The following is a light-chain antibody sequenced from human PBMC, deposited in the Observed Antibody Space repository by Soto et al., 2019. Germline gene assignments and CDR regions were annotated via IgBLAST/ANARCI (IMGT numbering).Light chain of an antibody. CDR2: GAS. CDR1: QTVSTSY. Sequence: EIVLTQTPGTLSLSPGERVTLSCRAGQTVSTSYLAWYQQKPGQAPRLLIYGASYRATGVPDRFSGSGSGTDFTLTISRLEPEDFAVYYCQQYGTSLLTFGGGTKVEIK. J-gene: IGKJ4*01. V-gene: IGKV3-20*01. CDR3: QQYGTSLLT.